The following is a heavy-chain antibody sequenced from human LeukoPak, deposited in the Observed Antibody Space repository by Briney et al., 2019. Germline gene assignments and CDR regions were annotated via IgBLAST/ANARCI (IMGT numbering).Heavy chain of an antibody. CDR3: ARDRPWFGELRGWFDP. CDR2: IYYSGST. V-gene: IGHV4-59*01. J-gene: IGHJ5*02. Sequence: SETLSLTCTVSGGSISSYYWSWIRQPPGKGLEWIGYIYYSGSTNYNPSLKSRVTISVDTSKNQSSLKLSSVTAADTAVYYCARDRPWFGELRGWFDPWGQGTLVTVSS. D-gene: IGHD3-10*01. CDR1: GGSISSYY.